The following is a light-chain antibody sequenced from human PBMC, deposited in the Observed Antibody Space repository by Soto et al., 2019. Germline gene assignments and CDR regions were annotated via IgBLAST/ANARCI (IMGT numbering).Light chain of an antibody. CDR2: TTS. CDR1: QDIENL. CDR3: QQASSFPRT. V-gene: IGKV1-12*01. Sequence: DIQMSQSPSFMSAAVGDRVTLTCRASQDIENLLVWYQQKPGKAPTLLIYTTSNLQRGVPSRFSGSGSGTHFTLTISSLQPEDFATYYCQQASSFPRTLGQGTKVDIK. J-gene: IGKJ1*01.